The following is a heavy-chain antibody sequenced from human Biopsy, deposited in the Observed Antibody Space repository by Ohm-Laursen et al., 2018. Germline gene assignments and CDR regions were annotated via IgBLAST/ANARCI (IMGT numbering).Heavy chain of an antibody. CDR3: ASGVLGPTNDAFDL. J-gene: IGHJ3*01. CDR1: GGDINNYY. V-gene: IGHV4-4*07. Sequence: SETLSLTWNVSGGDINNYYWSWIRQPAGKGLEWIGRIYPGGSTNYNPSLKSRVTMSVDTSKKQLSLRLRSVTAADTAMYYCASGVLGPTNDAFDLWGQGTMVVVSS. CDR2: IYPGGST. D-gene: IGHD6-6*01.